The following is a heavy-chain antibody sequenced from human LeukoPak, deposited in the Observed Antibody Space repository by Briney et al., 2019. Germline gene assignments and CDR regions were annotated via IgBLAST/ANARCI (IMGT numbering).Heavy chain of an antibody. CDR1: GFTFSSYG. CDR2: ISYDGSNK. J-gene: IGHJ4*02. D-gene: IGHD2-2*01. V-gene: IGHV3-30*03. Sequence: GRPLRLSCAASGFTFSSYGMHWVRQAPGKGLEWVAVISYDGSNKYYADSVKGRFTISRDNSKNTLYLQMNSLRAEDTAVYYCARDMGYCSSSNCYTYYLDYWGQGTLVTVSS. CDR3: ARDMGYCSSSNCYTYYLDY.